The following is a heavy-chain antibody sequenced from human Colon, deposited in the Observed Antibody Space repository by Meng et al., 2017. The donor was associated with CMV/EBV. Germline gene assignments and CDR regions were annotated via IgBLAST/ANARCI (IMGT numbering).Heavy chain of an antibody. CDR1: GFTFSNFG. J-gene: IGHJ4*02. Sequence: GGSLRLSCAASGFTFSNFGMHWVRQAPGKGLEWVAFTRSDGSKSSYADFVRGRFTISRDNSKNTLYLQLDSLRTEDTAVYYCAKDLSGGSGSYLDSWGQGTLVTVSS. CDR2: TRSDGSKS. V-gene: IGHV3-30*02. CDR3: AKDLSGGSGSYLDS. D-gene: IGHD3-10*01.